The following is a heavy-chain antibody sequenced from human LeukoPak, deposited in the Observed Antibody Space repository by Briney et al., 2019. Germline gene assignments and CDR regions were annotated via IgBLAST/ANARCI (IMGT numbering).Heavy chain of an antibody. Sequence: GASVKVSCKTSGYTFSSYDINRVRQASGQGLEWMGWMNPNSGNTGYAEKFQGRVTVTRDTSINTAYMDLSSLESDDTAVYYCARGPRGSGWAHDAFDIWGQGTMVTVSS. V-gene: IGHV1-8*01. J-gene: IGHJ3*02. CDR3: ARGPRGSGWAHDAFDI. CDR1: GYTFSSYD. CDR2: MNPNSGNT. D-gene: IGHD6-19*01.